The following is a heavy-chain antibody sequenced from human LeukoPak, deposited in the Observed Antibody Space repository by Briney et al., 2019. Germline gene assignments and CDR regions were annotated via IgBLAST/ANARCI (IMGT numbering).Heavy chain of an antibody. J-gene: IGHJ5*02. CDR2: IWYDGSNK. CDR1: GFTFSSYA. CDR3: ARESSGWSGFFWFDP. Sequence: PGGSLRLSCAASGFTFSSYAMHWVRQAPGKGLEWVAVIWYDGSNKYYADSVKGRFTISRDNSKNTLYLQMNSLRAEDTAVYYCARESSGWSGFFWFDPWGQGTLVTVSS. V-gene: IGHV3-33*08. D-gene: IGHD6-19*01.